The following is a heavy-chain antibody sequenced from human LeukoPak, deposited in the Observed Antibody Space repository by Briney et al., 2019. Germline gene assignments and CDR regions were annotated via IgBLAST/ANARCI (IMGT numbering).Heavy chain of an antibody. V-gene: IGHV4-39*01. J-gene: IGHJ4*02. CDR1: GDSINSPHYY. D-gene: IGHD3-16*01. Sequence: SETLSLTCNVSGDSINSPHYYWAWIRQPPGKGLECIGSIYYSGGAYSHPSLKSRATIFVDTSNNHFSLKLRSVTAADTAVYYCARQLIQPRAFDSWGQGTLVTVSS. CDR2: IYYSGGA. CDR3: ARQLIQPRAFDS.